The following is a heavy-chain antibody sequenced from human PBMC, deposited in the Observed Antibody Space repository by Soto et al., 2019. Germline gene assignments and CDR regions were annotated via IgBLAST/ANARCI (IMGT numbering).Heavy chain of an antibody. CDR3: ARGHTYDNGGYPYFDY. V-gene: IGHV1-2*02. D-gene: IGHD3-22*01. CDR2: INPNSGGT. J-gene: IGHJ4*01. Sequence: ASVKVSCKASGYTFTGYYMHWVRQAPGQGPEWMGWINPNSGGTNYAQKLQGRVTMTRDTSISTAYMELSRLRSDDTAVYYCARGHTYDNGGYPYFDYWGHGTLVTVSS. CDR1: GYTFTGYY.